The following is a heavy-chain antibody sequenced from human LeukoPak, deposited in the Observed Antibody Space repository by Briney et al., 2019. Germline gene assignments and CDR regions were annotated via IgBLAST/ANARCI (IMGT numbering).Heavy chain of an antibody. D-gene: IGHD3-10*01. CDR2: IKSKTDGGTI. V-gene: IGHV3-15*05. CDR1: GFSFTNAW. J-gene: IGHJ4*02. Sequence: GVSLRLSCAASGFSFTNAWMSWVRQAPGKGLEWVGRIKSKTDGGTIDYAAPVKGRFTISRDDSKDTLFLQTNSLKIEDTAVYYCTTVTLRPVGLWGQGNLVTVSS. CDR3: TTVTLRPVGL.